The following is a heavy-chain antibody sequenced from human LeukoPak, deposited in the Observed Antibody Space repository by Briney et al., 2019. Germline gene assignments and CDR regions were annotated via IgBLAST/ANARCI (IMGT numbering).Heavy chain of an antibody. CDR1: GGCISSGSYY. CDR3: ARGPGYCSSTSCYGLYMDV. D-gene: IGHD2-2*01. CDR2: IYTSGST. Sequence: SETLSLTCTVSGGCISSGSYYWSWIRQTAGKTLEWIGRIYTSGSTNYNPALKSRVTISVDTSKNQFSLKLSSVTAADTAVYYCARGPGYCSSTSCYGLYMDVWGKGTTVTISS. J-gene: IGHJ6*03. V-gene: IGHV4-61*02.